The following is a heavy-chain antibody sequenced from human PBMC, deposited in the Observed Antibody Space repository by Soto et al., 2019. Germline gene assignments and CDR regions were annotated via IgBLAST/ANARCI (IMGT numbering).Heavy chain of an antibody. CDR3: AREVRTMVRGVIMTGWFDP. J-gene: IGHJ5*02. CDR1: GYTFTSYG. V-gene: IGHV1-18*01. Sequence: QVQLVQSGAEVKKPGASVKVSCKASGYTFTSYGISWVRQAPGQGLEWMGWISAYNGNTNYAQKLQGRVTMTTDTSTSTAYLELRSLRSDDTAVYYCAREVRTMVRGVIMTGWFDPWGQGTLVTVSS. D-gene: IGHD3-10*01. CDR2: ISAYNGNT.